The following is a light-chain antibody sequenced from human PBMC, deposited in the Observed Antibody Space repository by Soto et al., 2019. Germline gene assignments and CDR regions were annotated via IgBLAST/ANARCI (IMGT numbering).Light chain of an antibody. Sequence: QSVLTQPASVSGSPGQSITISCTGNSSDVGGYNYVSWYQQHPGKAPKLMIYEVSNRPSGVSNRFSGSKSGNTASLTISGLQAEDEADYYCSSYTSSSTLGFGGGTKLTVL. CDR3: SSYTSSSTLG. J-gene: IGLJ2*01. CDR1: SSDVGGYNY. CDR2: EVS. V-gene: IGLV2-14*01.